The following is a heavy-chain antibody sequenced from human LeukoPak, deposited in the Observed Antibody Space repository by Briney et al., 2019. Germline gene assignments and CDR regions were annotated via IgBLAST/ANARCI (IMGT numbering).Heavy chain of an antibody. CDR2: INPSDGST. D-gene: IGHD6-19*01. CDR3: TRDSSRGWFSVDH. CDR1: GYTFTSYY. Sequence: ASVKVSCKASGYTFTSYYMHWVRQAPGQGLGWMGVINPSDGSTSYAQKFRGRLTMTRDTSTSTLYMDLSSLIFGDTAVYFCTRDSSRGWFSVDHWGQGTLVTVSS. V-gene: IGHV1-46*01. J-gene: IGHJ4*02.